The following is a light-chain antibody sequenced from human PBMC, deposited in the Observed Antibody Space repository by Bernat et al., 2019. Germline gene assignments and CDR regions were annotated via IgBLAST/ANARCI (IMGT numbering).Light chain of an antibody. J-gene: IGLJ2*01. Sequence: QSVLTQPPSVSGTPGQRVTISCSGSRSNIGGNTVNWYQQAPGEGPKLLIYSTTQRASGVPARFYASRSGTTASLTISGLRSEDEADYYCASWDDSLTEGVFGGGTKVTVL. CDR1: RSNIGGNT. CDR3: ASWDDSLTEGV. CDR2: STT. V-gene: IGLV1-44*01.